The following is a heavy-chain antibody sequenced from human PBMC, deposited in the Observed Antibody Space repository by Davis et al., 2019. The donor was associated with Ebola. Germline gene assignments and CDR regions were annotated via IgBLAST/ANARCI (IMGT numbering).Heavy chain of an antibody. CDR3: ARGFGYSYGYFDY. D-gene: IGHD5-18*01. V-gene: IGHV4-30-4*01. CDR2: IYYSGST. Sequence: MPSETLSLTCTVSGGSISSGDYYWSWIRQPPGKGLEWIGYIYYSGSTYYNPSLKSRVTISVDTSKNQFSLKLSSVTAADTAVYYCARGFGYSYGYFDYWGQGTLVTVSS. J-gene: IGHJ4*02. CDR1: GGSISSGDYY.